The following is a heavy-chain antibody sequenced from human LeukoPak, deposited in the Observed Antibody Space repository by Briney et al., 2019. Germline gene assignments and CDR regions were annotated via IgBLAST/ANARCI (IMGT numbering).Heavy chain of an antibody. Sequence: GGPLRLSCATSGFTFNSHWMHWVRQAPGKGLVWVTRISPDGSDTYYADSVKGRFTISRDNAENTLYLQMSSLRAEDTAMYYCTRGLAGFYGFFDFWGQGALVTVSS. J-gene: IGHJ4*02. CDR1: GFTFNSHW. D-gene: IGHD3-9*01. V-gene: IGHV3-74*01. CDR3: TRGLAGFYGFFDF. CDR2: ISPDGSDT.